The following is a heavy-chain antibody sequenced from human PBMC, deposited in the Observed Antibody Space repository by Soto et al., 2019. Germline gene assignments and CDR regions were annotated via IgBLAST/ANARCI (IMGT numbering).Heavy chain of an antibody. D-gene: IGHD6-13*01. CDR1: EYNVSGFD. CDR3: AKDEGIAAADSPPLGY. V-gene: IGHV3-13*01. Sequence: GGSLILSCEACEYNVSGFDMHWVRQRTGTGLEWVSTIGTSGDTYYAVSVKDRFTISRDNAKNSLSLQMNSLRAGDPAVYYCAKDEGIAAADSPPLGYWGQGTRVTVAS. CDR2: IGTSGDT. J-gene: IGHJ4*02.